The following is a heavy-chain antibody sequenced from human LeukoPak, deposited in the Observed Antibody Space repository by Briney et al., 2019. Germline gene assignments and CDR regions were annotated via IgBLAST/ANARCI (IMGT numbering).Heavy chain of an antibody. CDR1: GGSFSGYY. D-gene: IGHD5-12*01. CDR3: VKVDIVATVGP. J-gene: IGHJ5*02. CDR2: INHSGST. V-gene: IGHV4-34*01. Sequence: SETLSLTCAVYGGSFSGYYWSWIRQPPGKGLEWIGEINHSGSTNYNPSLKSRVTISVDTSKNQFSLKLSSVTAADTAVYYCVKVDIVATVGPWGQGTLVTVSS.